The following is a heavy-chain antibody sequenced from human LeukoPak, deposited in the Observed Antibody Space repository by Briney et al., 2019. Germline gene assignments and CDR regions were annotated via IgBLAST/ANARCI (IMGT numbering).Heavy chain of an antibody. CDR1: GFTFSSYG. D-gene: IGHD3-10*01. V-gene: IGHV3-30*18. J-gene: IGHJ4*02. CDR2: ISYDESNK. CDR3: AKDLPGDY. Sequence: GSLRLSCAASGFTFSSYGMHWVRQAPGKGLEWVAVISYDESNKYYADSVKGRFTISRDNSKNTLYLQMNSLRAEDTAVYYCAKDLPGDYWGQGTLVTVSS.